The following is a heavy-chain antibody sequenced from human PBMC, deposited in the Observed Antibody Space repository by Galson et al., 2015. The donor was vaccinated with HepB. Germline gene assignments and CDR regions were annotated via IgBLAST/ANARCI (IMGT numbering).Heavy chain of an antibody. Sequence: SLRLSCAASGFTFSSYSMNWVRQAPGKGLEWVSSISSSSSYIYYADSVKGRFTISRDNAKNSLYLQMNSLRAEDTAVYYCARRRGDILKGAFDIWGQGTMVTVSS. CDR3: ARRRGDILKGAFDI. CDR1: GFTFSSYS. D-gene: IGHD3-9*01. CDR2: ISSSSSYI. J-gene: IGHJ3*02. V-gene: IGHV3-21*01.